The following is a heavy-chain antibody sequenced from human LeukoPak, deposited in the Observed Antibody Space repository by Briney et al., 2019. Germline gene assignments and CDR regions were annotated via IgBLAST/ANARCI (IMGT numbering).Heavy chain of an antibody. V-gene: IGHV1-2*02. D-gene: IGHD5-24*01. CDR1: GYTFTGYY. Sequence: ASVKLSCKASGYTFTGYYMHWVRQAPGQGLEWMGWINPNSGGTNYAQKFQGRVTMTRDTSISTAYMELSRLRSDDTAVYYCARDVGAEPGRRDGYNRFDYWGQGTLVTVSS. J-gene: IGHJ4*02. CDR3: ARDVGAEPGRRDGYNRFDY. CDR2: INPNSGGT.